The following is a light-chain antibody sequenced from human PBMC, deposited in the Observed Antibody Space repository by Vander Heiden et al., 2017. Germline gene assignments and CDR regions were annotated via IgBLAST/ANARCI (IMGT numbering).Light chain of an antibody. CDR2: ASS. CDR1: LSISPI. V-gene: IGKV1-39*01. CDR3: QQSYSTPWT. J-gene: IGKJ1*01. Sequence: DIQMTQSPSSLSASAGHRLTIRCRASLSISPILHCYQQKPGKAPQRLIYASSSLQSGVPSRFSGGGSGTDFTLTISSLQPEDCATYYCQQSYSTPWTFGQGTKVEIK.